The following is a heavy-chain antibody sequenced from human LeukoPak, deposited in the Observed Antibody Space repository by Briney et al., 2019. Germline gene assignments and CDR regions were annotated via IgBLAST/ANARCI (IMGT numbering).Heavy chain of an antibody. V-gene: IGHV3-49*03. J-gene: IGHJ3*02. Sequence: PGRSLRLSCTASGFTFGDYAMSWFRQAPGKGLEWVGFIRSKAYGGTTEYAASVKGRFTISRDDSKSIAYLQMNSLKTEDTAVYYCTRDYPRYPRALGRVGAFDIWGRGTMVTVSS. CDR2: IRSKAYGGTT. CDR3: TRDYPRYPRALGRVGAFDI. D-gene: IGHD3-3*02. CDR1: GFTFGDYA.